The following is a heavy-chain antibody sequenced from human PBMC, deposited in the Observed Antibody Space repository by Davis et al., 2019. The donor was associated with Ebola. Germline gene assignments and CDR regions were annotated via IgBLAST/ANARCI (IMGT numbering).Heavy chain of an antibody. CDR2: IIPVSGIP. CDR1: GGTFSSYG. D-gene: IGHD3-22*01. Sequence: SVKVSCKASGGTFSSYGISWVRQAPGQGPDWMGGIIPVSGIPKYAQKFQGRVTITADESTSTVYMELSSLRSEDTAVYYCARDRYSDGSGYFFEQSHWGQGTLVTVSS. J-gene: IGHJ4*02. V-gene: IGHV1-69*13. CDR3: ARDRYSDGSGYFFEQSH.